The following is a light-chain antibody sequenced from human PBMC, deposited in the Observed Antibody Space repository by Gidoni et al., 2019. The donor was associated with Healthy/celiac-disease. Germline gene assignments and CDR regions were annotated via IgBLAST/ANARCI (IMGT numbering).Light chain of an antibody. Sequence: DIVMTQSPDSLAVSLGERATINCKSSQSVLYSPNNKNYLAWYQQKPGQPPKLLIYWASTREPGVPDRFSGSGSGTDFTLTISSLQAEDVAVYYCQQYYSTQYTFGQGTKLEIK. CDR3: QQYYSTQYT. J-gene: IGKJ2*01. CDR1: QSVLYSPNNKNY. V-gene: IGKV4-1*01. CDR2: WAS.